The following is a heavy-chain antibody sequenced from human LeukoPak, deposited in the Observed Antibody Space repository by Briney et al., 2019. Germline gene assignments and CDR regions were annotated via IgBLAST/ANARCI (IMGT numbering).Heavy chain of an antibody. D-gene: IGHD3-16*01. J-gene: IGHJ3*02. CDR2: ISSSSSTI. CDR3: ASEGGGFHLGAFDI. Sequence: GGSLRLSCAASGFTFSSYSMNWVRQAPGKGLEWVSYISSSSSTIYYADSVKGRFTISRDNAKNSLYLQMNSLRAEDTAVYYCASEGGGFHLGAFDIWGQGTMVTVSS. V-gene: IGHV3-48*04. CDR1: GFTFSSYS.